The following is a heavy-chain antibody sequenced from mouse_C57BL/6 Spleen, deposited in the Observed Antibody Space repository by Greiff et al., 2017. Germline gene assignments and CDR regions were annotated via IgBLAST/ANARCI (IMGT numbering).Heavy chain of an antibody. Sequence: EVQLVESGGGLVQPGGSLSLSCSASGFTFTDYYMSWVRQPPGKALEWLGFIRNKANGYTTEYSASVKGRFTISRDNSQSILYLQMNALRAEDSATYYCARWAPDYAMDYWGQGTSVTVSS. V-gene: IGHV7-3*01. CDR2: IRNKANGYTT. CDR1: GFTFTDYY. J-gene: IGHJ4*01. CDR3: ARWAPDYAMDY. D-gene: IGHD3-1*01.